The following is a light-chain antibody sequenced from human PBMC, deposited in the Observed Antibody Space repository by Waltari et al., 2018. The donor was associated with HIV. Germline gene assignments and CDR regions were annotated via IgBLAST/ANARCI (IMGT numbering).Light chain of an antibody. CDR3: ATWDDSLSVVV. V-gene: IGLV1-47*01. CDR1: SSNIGSHH. Sequence: QSVLTQQPSASGTPGQRVTISCSGSSSNIGSHHVSWYQQLPGTAPKLLIYRNNQRPSGVPDRISGSKSGTSASLAISGLRSEDEADYYCATWDDSLSVVVFGGGTKLTVL. J-gene: IGLJ2*01. CDR2: RNN.